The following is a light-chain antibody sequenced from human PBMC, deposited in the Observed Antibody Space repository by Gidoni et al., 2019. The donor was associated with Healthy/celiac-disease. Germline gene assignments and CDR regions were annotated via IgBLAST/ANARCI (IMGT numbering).Light chain of an antibody. Sequence: EIVLTQSPGTLSLSPGERATLSCRANQSVSSSYLAWYQQKPGQAPRLLIYGASSRATGIPDRCSGSGSGTDFTLTISRLEPEDFAVYYCQQYGSSPYTFXXXTKLEIK. CDR2: GAS. J-gene: IGKJ2*01. V-gene: IGKV3-20*01. CDR3: QQYGSSPYT. CDR1: QSVSSSY.